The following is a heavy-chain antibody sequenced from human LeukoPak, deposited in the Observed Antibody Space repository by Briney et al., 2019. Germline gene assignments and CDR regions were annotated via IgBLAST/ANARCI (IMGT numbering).Heavy chain of an antibody. V-gene: IGHV3-7*01. CDR2: IKQDGSEK. J-gene: IGHJ5*02. CDR1: GFTFSSYW. Sequence: GGSLRLSCAASGFTFSSYWMSWVRQAPGKGLEWVANIKQDGSEKYYVDSVKGRFTISRDNAKNSLYLQMNSLRAEDTAVYYCAKLLGGLWFDPWGQGTLVTVSS. CDR3: AKLLGGLWFDP. D-gene: IGHD4-23*01.